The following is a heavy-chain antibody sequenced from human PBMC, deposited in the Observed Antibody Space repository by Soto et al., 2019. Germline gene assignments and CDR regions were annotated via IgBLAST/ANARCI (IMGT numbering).Heavy chain of an antibody. J-gene: IGHJ6*02. CDR1: GFTFSSYA. Sequence: GGSLRLSCAASGFTFSSYAMSWVRQAPGKGLEWVSAISGSGGSTYYADSVKGRFTISRDNSKNTLYLQMNSLRAEDTAVYYCARDGAVTNEGYYYYGMDVWGQGTTVTVSS. V-gene: IGHV3-23*01. CDR3: ARDGAVTNEGYYYYGMDV. D-gene: IGHD4-17*01. CDR2: ISGSGGST.